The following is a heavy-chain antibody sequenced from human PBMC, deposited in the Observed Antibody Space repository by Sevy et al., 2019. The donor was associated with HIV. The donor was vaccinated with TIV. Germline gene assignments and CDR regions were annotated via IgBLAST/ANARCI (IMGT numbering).Heavy chain of an antibody. CDR3: AKGRDIVVVPAARRTYYYYGMDV. CDR1: GFTFSSYG. V-gene: IGHV3-30*02. Sequence: GGSLRLSCAASGFTFSSYGMHWVRQAPGKGLEWVAFIRYDGSNKYYADSVKGRFTISRDNSKNTLYLQMNSLRAEDTAVYYCAKGRDIVVVPAARRTYYYYGMDVWGQGTTVTVSS. CDR2: IRYDGSNK. J-gene: IGHJ6*02. D-gene: IGHD2-2*01.